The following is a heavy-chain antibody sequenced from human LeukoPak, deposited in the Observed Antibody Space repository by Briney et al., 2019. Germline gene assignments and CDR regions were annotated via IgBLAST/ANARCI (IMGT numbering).Heavy chain of an antibody. CDR1: GFTFSSYG. D-gene: IGHD3-10*01. J-gene: IGHJ4*02. CDR3: ARDLSAGTYYSYFDY. Sequence: GRSLRLSCAASGFTFSSYGMHWVRQAPGKGLEWVAVIWDDGSNKYYADSVKGRFTISRDNSKNTLYLQMNSLRAEDTAVYYCARDLSAGTYYSYFDYWGQGTLVTVSS. V-gene: IGHV3-33*01. CDR2: IWDDGSNK.